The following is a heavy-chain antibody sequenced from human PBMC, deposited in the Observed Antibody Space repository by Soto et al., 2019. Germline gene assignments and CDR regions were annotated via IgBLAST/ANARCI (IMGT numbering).Heavy chain of an antibody. CDR1: GYIFTKYG. Sequence: QVQVVQSGPELKKPGASVKVSCKAQGYIFTKYGIGWVRQAPGHGLEWMGLINVYNGDRKVAQKFQDRVSMTTVTATETAYMELKSLRSGDTAVYYCARLQLGGDRMLNWFDPWGQGTLVTVSS. J-gene: IGHJ5*02. V-gene: IGHV1-18*01. CDR2: INVYNGDR. D-gene: IGHD2-21*02. CDR3: ARLQLGGDRMLNWFDP.